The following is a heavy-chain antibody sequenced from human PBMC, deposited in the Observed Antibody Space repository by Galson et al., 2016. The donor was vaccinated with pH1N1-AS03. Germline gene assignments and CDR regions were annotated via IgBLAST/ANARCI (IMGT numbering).Heavy chain of an antibody. CDR2: IDTDGTSA. CDR1: GFAFNKFW. D-gene: IGHD3-9*01. Sequence: SLRLSCAASGFAFNKFWMHWVRQAPGKGLEWVSQIDTDGTSATYADSVKGRFTTSRDNAKNTLYLQMNSLRDEDTAVYYCASDGVFDHKSAFDFWGQGKMVTVSS. J-gene: IGHJ3*01. V-gene: IGHV3-74*03. CDR3: ASDGVFDHKSAFDF.